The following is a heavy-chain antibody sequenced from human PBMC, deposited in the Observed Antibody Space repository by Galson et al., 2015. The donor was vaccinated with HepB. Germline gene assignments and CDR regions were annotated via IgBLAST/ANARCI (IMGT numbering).Heavy chain of an antibody. CDR1: GFSLSTSGMC. V-gene: IGHV2-70*01. J-gene: IGHJ3*02. Sequence: PALVKPTQTLTLTCTFSGFSLSTSGMCVSWIRQPPGKALEWLALIDWDDDKYYSTSLKTRLTISKDTSKNQVVLTMTNMDPVDTATYYCARMWCRPLGQAYGGNLDAFDIWGQGTMVTVSS. CDR2: IDWDDDK. CDR3: ARMWCRPLGQAYGGNLDAFDI. D-gene: IGHD4-23*01.